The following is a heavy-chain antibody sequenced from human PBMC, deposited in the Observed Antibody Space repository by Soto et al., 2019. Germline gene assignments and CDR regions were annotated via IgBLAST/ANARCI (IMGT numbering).Heavy chain of an antibody. D-gene: IGHD6-6*01. J-gene: IGHJ4*02. CDR2: SSSSGSTI. Sequence: GGSLSRSCSASGFNIRDYYMSWIRKDPGKGLEWVSYSSSSGSTIYYADSVKGRFTISRDNAKNSLYLQMNSLRAEDTAVYYCARHLIYRGSSSGLDYWGQGTLVTVSS. CDR3: ARHLIYRGSSSGLDY. CDR1: GFNIRDYY. V-gene: IGHV3-11*01.